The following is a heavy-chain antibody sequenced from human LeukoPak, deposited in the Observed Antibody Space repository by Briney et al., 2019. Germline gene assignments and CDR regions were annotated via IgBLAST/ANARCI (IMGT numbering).Heavy chain of an antibody. CDR1: GYSFTNYY. Sequence: ASVKVSCKASGYSFTNYYLHWVRQAPGQGFEWMGIINPGGGSTTYAQKFQGRVTMTRDTSTSTVYMELSSLRSEDTAVYYCARGGFTTMARGVTITLDAFDIWGQGTMVTVSS. V-gene: IGHV1-46*01. CDR2: INPGGGST. CDR3: ARGGFTTMARGVTITLDAFDI. J-gene: IGHJ3*02. D-gene: IGHD3-10*01.